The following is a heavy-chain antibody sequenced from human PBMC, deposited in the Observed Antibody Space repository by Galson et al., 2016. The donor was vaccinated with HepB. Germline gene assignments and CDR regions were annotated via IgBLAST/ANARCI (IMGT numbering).Heavy chain of an antibody. V-gene: IGHV3-21*01. CDR1: GFTFSSYS. D-gene: IGHD3-3*01. J-gene: IGHJ4*02. CDR2: ISSSSYR. CDR3: ARVYGYDFWPFVY. Sequence: SLRLSCAASGFTFSSYSMNWVRQAPGKGLEWVSSISSSSYRYYADSVKGRFTISRDNAKNSLYLQMNSLRVEDTAVYYCARVYGYDFWPFVYWGQGTLVTVSS.